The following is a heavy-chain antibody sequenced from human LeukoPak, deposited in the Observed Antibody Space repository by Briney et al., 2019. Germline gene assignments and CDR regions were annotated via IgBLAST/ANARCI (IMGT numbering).Heavy chain of an antibody. CDR1: GYTFISNA. Sequence: ASVKVSRKASGYTFISNAIHWVRQAPGQRLEWMGWIHSGSGNTKYSQKFQGRVTITRDTSATTAYMELSSLKSEDTAVYYCAKREVRHFDYWGQGTLVTVSS. J-gene: IGHJ4*02. V-gene: IGHV1-3*04. D-gene: IGHD3-10*01. CDR3: AKREVRHFDY. CDR2: IHSGSGNT.